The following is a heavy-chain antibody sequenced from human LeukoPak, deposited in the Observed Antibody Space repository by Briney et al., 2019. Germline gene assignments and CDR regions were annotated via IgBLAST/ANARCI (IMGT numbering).Heavy chain of an antibody. CDR2: NSGSGSTI. CDR1: GFTFSTYE. J-gene: IGHJ4*02. V-gene: IGHV3-48*03. CDR3: AREGYCSTTSCLEPSFFDS. Sequence: PGGSLRLSCAASGFTFSTYEMNWVRQAPGKGLEWVSYNSGSGSTIYYADSVKGRFTISRDNTKNSLYLQVNSLRAEDTAVYYCAREGYCSTTSCLEPSFFDSWGQGTLVTVSS. D-gene: IGHD2-2*01.